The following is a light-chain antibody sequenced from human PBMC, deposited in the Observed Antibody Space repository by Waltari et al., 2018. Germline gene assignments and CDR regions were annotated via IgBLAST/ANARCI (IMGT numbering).Light chain of an antibody. CDR2: DVN. V-gene: IGLV2-14*03. CDR1: SGDVGGYNY. CDR3: NSYTGSSTSVL. J-gene: IGLJ3*02. Sequence: QSALTQPASVSGSPGQSITISCTGTSGDVGGYNYVSWYQHHPGKAPKLIIYDVNKRPSGVSNRFSGSKSGNTAYLTISGLQADDEADYYCNSYTGSSTSVLFGGGTKLTVL.